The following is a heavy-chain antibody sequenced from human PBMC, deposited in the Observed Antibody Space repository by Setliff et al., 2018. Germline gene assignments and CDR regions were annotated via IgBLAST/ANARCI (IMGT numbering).Heavy chain of an antibody. V-gene: IGHV4-4*08. CDR2: IYTSGST. CDR3: ARLGTTIPTSGTWTYYYYYYMDV. Sequence: SETLSLTCTVSGGSISSYYWSWIRQPPGKGLEWIGYIYTSGSTNYNPSLKSRVTISVDTSKNQFSLKVSSVTAADTAVYYCARLGTTIPTSGTWTYYYYYYMDVWGKGTTVTVSS. J-gene: IGHJ6*03. CDR1: GGSISSYY. D-gene: IGHD2-21*01.